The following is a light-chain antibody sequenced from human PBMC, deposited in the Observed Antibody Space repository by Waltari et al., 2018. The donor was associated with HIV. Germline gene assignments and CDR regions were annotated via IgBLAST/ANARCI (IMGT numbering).Light chain of an antibody. CDR3: CSYAGSYTFV. CDR2: DIT. J-gene: IGLJ1*01. CDR1: SSDFGGYNF. Sequence: QSALTQPRSVSGSPGQSVSISCTGTSSDFGGYNFVSWYQQHPGKAPKLLIYDITKPPSGVPDRFSGSKSGHTASLTISGLQSEDEADYYCCSYAGSYTFVFGSGTKVTVL. V-gene: IGLV2-11*01.